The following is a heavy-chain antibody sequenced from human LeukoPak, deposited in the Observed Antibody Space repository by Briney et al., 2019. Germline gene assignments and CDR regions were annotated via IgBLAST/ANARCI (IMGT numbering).Heavy chain of an antibody. CDR3: ARGEPAYGMDV. D-gene: IGHD1-26*01. J-gene: IGHJ6*04. Sequence: GGSLGLSCAASGFTVSSNYMSWVRQAPGKGLEWVSVIYSGGSTYYADSVKGRFTISRDNSKNTLYLQMNSLRAEDTAVYYCARGEPAYGMDVWGKGTTVTVSS. V-gene: IGHV3-53*01. CDR2: IYSGGST. CDR1: GFTVSSNY.